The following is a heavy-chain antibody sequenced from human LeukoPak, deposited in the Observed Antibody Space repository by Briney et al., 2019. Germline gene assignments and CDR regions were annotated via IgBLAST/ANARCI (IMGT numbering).Heavy chain of an antibody. J-gene: IGHJ6*03. D-gene: IGHD3-22*01. CDR2: ISYDGSNK. CDR1: GFTFSSYA. CDR3: ARGRRGSSGYYYYYYYMDV. V-gene: IGHV3-30*01. Sequence: AGGSLRLSCAASGFTFSSYAMHWVRQAPGKGLEWVAVISYDGSNKYYADSVKGRFTISRDNSKNTLYLQMNSLRAEDTAVYYCARGRRGSSGYYYYYYYMDVWGKGTTVTVSS.